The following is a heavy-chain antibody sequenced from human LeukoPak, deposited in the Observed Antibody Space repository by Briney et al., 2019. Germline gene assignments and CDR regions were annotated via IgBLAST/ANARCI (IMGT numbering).Heavy chain of an antibody. J-gene: IGHJ4*03. CDR1: GVSLSGYC. CDR2: IDQTRTR. CDR3: ARRAPIYSSDNGACYF. D-gene: IGHD2-8*01. Sequence: KPSETLSLTCSVSGVSLSGYCWAWIRQAPGQGLEWIGEIDQTRTRNYSPSLKSRLSMSVDTSTNQFSLTLTSVTAADTAMYYCARRAPIYSSDNGACYFWGQGTLVTVSS. V-gene: IGHV4-34*10.